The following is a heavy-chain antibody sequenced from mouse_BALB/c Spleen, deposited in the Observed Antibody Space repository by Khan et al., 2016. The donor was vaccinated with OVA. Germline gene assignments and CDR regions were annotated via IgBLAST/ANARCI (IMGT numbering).Heavy chain of an antibody. Sequence: EVQLQESGPGLVKPSQSLSLTCTVTGYSITSDYAWNWIRQFPGHKLEWMGYIRYSGSTNYNPSLKSRISITRDTSKNQFFLQLNSVTTEDTATSDFAIDGSRYYYAMDYWGQGTSVTVSS. CDR2: IRYSGST. CDR1: GYSITSDYA. J-gene: IGHJ4*01. D-gene: IGHD2-3*01. CDR3: AIDGSRYYYAMDY. V-gene: IGHV3-2*02.